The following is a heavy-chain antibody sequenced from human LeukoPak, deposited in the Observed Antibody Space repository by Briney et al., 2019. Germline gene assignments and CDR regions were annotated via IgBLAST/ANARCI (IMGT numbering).Heavy chain of an antibody. V-gene: IGHV4-34*01. CDR1: GGSFSGYY. CDR2: VNHSGST. CDR3: ARANIVVVPAAAASGGFDY. Sequence: SETLSLTCAVYGGSFSGYYWSWIRQPPGKGLEWIGEVNHSGSTNYNPSLKSRVTISVDTSKNQLSLELSSVTAADTAVYYCARANIVVVPAAAASGGFDYWGQGTLVTVSS. J-gene: IGHJ4*02. D-gene: IGHD2-2*01.